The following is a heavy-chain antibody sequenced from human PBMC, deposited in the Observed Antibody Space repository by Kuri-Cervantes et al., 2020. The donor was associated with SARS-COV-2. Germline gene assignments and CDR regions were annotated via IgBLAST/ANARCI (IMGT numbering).Heavy chain of an antibody. J-gene: IGHJ6*03. Sequence: LRLSCTVSGGSISSGDYYWSWIRQPPGKGLEWIGYIYYSGSTYYNPSLKSRVTISVDTSKNQFSLKLSSVTAADTAVYYCARDKQLYSRNYYYYYYMDVWGKGTTVTVSS. D-gene: IGHD3-16*02. CDR1: GGSISSGDYY. CDR3: ARDKQLYSRNYYYYYYMDV. V-gene: IGHV4-30-4*08. CDR2: IYYSGST.